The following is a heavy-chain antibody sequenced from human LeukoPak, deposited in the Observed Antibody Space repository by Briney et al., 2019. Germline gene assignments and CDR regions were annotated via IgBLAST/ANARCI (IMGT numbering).Heavy chain of an antibody. J-gene: IGHJ6*03. CDR2: ISLDSTYI. CDR3: AKDSGRYYYYMDV. Sequence: GGSLRLSCAASGFAFRTYSMNWVRQAPGKGLEWVSSISLDSTYIYYADSVKGRFTISRDNAKNSLYLQMNSLRVEDTAVYYCAKDSGRYYYYMDVWGKGTTVTVSS. V-gene: IGHV3-21*01. CDR1: GFAFRTYS.